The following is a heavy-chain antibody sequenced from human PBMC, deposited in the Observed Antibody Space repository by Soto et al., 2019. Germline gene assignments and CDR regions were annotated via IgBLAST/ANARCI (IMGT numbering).Heavy chain of an antibody. Sequence: EVQLVESGGGLVKPGGSLRLSCAASGFTFSSYSMNWVRQAPGKGLEWVSYISSSSSTIYYADSVKGRFTISRDNAKKSLYMHKNSLRAEDTAVYYCARANYYGSPGDFDYWGQGTLVTVSS. CDR1: GFTFSSYS. CDR3: ARANYYGSPGDFDY. V-gene: IGHV3-48*01. J-gene: IGHJ4*02. D-gene: IGHD3-10*01. CDR2: ISSSSSTI.